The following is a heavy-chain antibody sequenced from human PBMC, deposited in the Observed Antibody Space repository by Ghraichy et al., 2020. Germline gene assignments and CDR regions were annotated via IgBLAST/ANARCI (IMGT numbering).Heavy chain of an antibody. D-gene: IGHD1-26*01. V-gene: IGHV3-30*02. CDR2: IRYDGSNK. CDR1: GFTFSSYG. CDR3: ARDPGDIVGATNDAFDI. J-gene: IGHJ3*02. Sequence: GGSLRLSCAASGFTFSSYGMHWVRQAPGKGLEWVAFIRYDGSNKYYADSVKGRFTISRDNSKNTLYLQMNSLRAEDTAVYYCARDPGDIVGATNDAFDIWGQGTMVTVSS.